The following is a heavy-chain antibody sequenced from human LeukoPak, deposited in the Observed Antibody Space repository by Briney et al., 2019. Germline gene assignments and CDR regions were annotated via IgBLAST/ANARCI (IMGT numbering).Heavy chain of an antibody. V-gene: IGHV3-66*02. J-gene: IGHJ4*02. D-gene: IGHD3-3*01. CDR3: ARTLHDFWSGYYISEGYFDY. CDR2: IYSGGST. CDR1: GFTVSSNY. Sequence: SGGSLRLSCAASGFTVSSNYMSWVRQAPGKGLEWVSVIYSGGSTYYADSVKGRFTISRDNSKNTLYLQMNSLRAEDTAVYYCARTLHDFWSGYYISEGYFDYWGQGTLVTVSS.